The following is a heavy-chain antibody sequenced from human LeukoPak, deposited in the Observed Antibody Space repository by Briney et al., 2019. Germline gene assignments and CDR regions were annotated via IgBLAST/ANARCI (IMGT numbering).Heavy chain of an antibody. V-gene: IGHV1-24*01. Sequence: GASVNVSCKVSGYTLTGLSMHWVRQAPGKGLEWMGGFDPEDGETIYAQKFQGRVTMTEGTSTDTAYMELSSLRSEDTAVYYCATGGIAVAERFDYWGQGTLVTVSS. CDR2: FDPEDGET. CDR3: ATGGIAVAERFDY. D-gene: IGHD6-19*01. J-gene: IGHJ4*02. CDR1: GYTLTGLS.